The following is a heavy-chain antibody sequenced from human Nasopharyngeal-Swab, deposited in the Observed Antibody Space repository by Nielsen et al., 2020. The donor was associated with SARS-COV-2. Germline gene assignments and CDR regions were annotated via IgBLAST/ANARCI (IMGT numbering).Heavy chain of an antibody. CDR1: GYRFSSYW. CDR3: ARPLWSYADHFDY. J-gene: IGHJ4*02. Sequence: GESLKISCDVSGYRFSSYWIGWVRQMPGKGLEWMGIIYPGDSETRYSPSFQGQVTISADKSINTAYLQWSSLKASDTAMYYCARPLWSYADHFDYWGQGTLVTVSS. V-gene: IGHV5-51*01. D-gene: IGHD1-26*01. CDR2: IYPGDSET.